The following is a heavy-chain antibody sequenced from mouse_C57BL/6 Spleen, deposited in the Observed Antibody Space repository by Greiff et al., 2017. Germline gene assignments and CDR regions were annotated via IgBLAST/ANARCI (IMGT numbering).Heavy chain of an antibody. D-gene: IGHD1-1*01. J-gene: IGHJ2*01. CDR2: IDPSDSYT. Sequence: QVQLQQPGAELVMPGASVKLSCKASGYTFTSYWMHWVKQRPGQGLEWIGEIDPSDSYTNYNQKFKGKSTLTVDKSSSTAYMQLSSLTSEDSAVYYCARKKVRYFDYWGQGTTLTVSS. V-gene: IGHV1-69*01. CDR3: ARKKVRYFDY. CDR1: GYTFTSYW.